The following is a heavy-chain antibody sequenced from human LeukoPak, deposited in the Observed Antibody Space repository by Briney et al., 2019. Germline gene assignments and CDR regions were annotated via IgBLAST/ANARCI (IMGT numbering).Heavy chain of an antibody. V-gene: IGHV4-31*03. J-gene: IGHJ3*02. CDR1: TGSIRGDGYY. CDR2: INSNGET. CDR3: ARLGGVGVVVPAAGGGAFDI. Sequence: SETLSLTCTVSTGSIRGDGYYWSWIRQHPGKGLEWLGHINSNGETHYSPSLKSRLTISVDTSKSQFSLKLSSVTAADTAVYYCARLGGVGVVVPAAGGGAFDIWGQGTMVTVSS. D-gene: IGHD2-2*01.